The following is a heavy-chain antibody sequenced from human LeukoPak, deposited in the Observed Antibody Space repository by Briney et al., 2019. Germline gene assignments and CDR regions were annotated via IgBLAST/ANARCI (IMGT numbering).Heavy chain of an antibody. D-gene: IGHD6-19*01. CDR1: GYTFTSYY. CDR2: INPSGGST. CDR3: ASRHPSYSSGWYV. J-gene: IGHJ4*02. Sequence: ASVKVSCKASGYTFTSYYMHWVRQAPGQGLEWMGIINPSGGSTSYAQKFQGRVTMTRDMSTSTAYMELRSLRSDDTAVYYCASRHPSYSSGWYVWGQGTLVTVSP. V-gene: IGHV1-46*01.